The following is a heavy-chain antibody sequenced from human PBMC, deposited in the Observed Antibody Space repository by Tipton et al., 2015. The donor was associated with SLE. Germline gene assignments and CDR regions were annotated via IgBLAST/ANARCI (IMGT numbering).Heavy chain of an antibody. J-gene: IGHJ6*03. D-gene: IGHD4-17*01. CDR2: IYSDGST. V-gene: IGHV3-53*01. CDR3: ARDGTVTSDPGYYYFYYMDV. CDR1: GFTVSSNY. Sequence: SLRLSCAASGFTVSSNYMSWVRQAPGKGLEWVSVIYSDGSTYYADSVKGRFTISRDNAKNSLYLQMNSLRAEDTAVYYCARDGTVTSDPGYYYFYYMDVWGKGTTVTVSS.